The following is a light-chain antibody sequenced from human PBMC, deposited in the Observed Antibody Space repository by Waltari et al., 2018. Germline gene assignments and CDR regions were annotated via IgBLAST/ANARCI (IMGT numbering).Light chain of an antibody. CDR3: ATWDNSLSIGV. Sequence: QSVLTQPPSLSAAPGQKVTISCSGSSSTIGSNYVSLYQHVPGTAPKLLIYESSKRPSEIPDRFSGSKSGTSATLGITGLQIEDEADYHCATWDNSLSIGVFGGGTKLTVL. CDR1: SSTIGSNY. J-gene: IGLJ3*02. V-gene: IGLV1-51*02. CDR2: ESS.